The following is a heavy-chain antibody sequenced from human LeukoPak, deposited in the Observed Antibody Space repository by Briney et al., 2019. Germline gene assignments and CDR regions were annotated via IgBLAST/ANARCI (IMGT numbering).Heavy chain of an antibody. CDR3: ARFGTGYSSSSGGMEV. J-gene: IGHJ6*04. CDR2: INPSGGST. Sequence: ASVKVSCKASGYTFTSYYMHWVRQAPVQGLEWMGIINPSGGSTSYAQKFQGRVTITTDESTSTAYMELSSLRSEDTAVYYCARFGTGYSSSSGGMEVWGKGTTVTVSS. D-gene: IGHD6-6*01. CDR1: GYTFTSYY. V-gene: IGHV1-46*01.